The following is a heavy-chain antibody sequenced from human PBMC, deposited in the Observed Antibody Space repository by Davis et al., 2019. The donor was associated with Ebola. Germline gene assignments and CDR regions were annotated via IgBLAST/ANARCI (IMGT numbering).Heavy chain of an antibody. V-gene: IGHV1-8*02. CDR1: GGTFSSYA. CDR3: ARAPDDYGDYVRDY. D-gene: IGHD4-17*01. CDR2: MNPNSGNT. Sequence: ASVKVSCKASGGTFSSYAISWVRQAPGQGLEWMGWMNPNSGNTGYAQKFQGRVTMTRNTSISTAYMELSRLRSDDTAVYYCARAPDDYGDYVRDYWGQGTLVTVSS. J-gene: IGHJ4*02.